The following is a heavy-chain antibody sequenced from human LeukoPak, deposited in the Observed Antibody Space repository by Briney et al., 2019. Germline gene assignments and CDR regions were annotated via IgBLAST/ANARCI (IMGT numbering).Heavy chain of an antibody. J-gene: IGHJ6*04. CDR1: LGTFSSYD. Sequence: ASVRVSCKASLGTFSSYDLSWVRQAPGQGGEWGGGISPIFVTANYSQKVQGRVTITADDSTSTAYMELSSLRSEDTAVYYCERYDYYHYGMDVWGKGTTVTVSS. CDR2: ISPIFVTA. CDR3: ERYDYYHYGMDV. V-gene: IGHV1-69*13.